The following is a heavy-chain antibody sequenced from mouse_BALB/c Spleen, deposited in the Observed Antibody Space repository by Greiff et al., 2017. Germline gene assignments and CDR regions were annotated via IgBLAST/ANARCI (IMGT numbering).Heavy chain of an antibody. CDR2: ISSGSSTI. CDR3: ARDRFDY. V-gene: IGHV5-17*02. J-gene: IGHJ2*01. Sequence: EVKLVESGGGLVQPGGSRKLSCAASGFTFSSFGMHWVRQAPEKGLEWVAYISSGSSTIYYADTVKGRFTISRDNPKNTLFLQMTSLRSEDTAMYYCARDRFDYWGQGTTLTVSS. CDR1: GFTFSSFG.